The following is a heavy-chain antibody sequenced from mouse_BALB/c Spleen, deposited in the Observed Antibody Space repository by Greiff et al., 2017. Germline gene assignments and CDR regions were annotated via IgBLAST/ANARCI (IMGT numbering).Heavy chain of an antibody. D-gene: IGHD1-1*01. CDR1: GYTFSSYW. CDR2: ILPGSGST. V-gene: IGHV1-9*01. Sequence: QVQLQQSGAELMKPGASVKISCKATGYTFSSYWIEWVKQRPGHGLEWIGEILPGSGSTNYNEKFKGKATFTADTSSNTAYMQLSSLTSEDSAVYYCARDYGRRYFDVWGAGTTVTVSS. J-gene: IGHJ1*01. CDR3: ARDYGRRYFDV.